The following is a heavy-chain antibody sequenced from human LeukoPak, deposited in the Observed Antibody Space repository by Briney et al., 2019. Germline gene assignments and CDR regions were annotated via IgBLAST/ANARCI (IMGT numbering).Heavy chain of an antibody. V-gene: IGHV3-23*01. D-gene: IGHD3-22*01. CDR3: AKAQRISGYYSGLDY. Sequence: GGSLRLSCAASGFTFSTYAMSWVRQAPGKGLEWVSAFSGSGGNTYYADSVKGRFTISRDNSKNTLYLQMNSLRAEDTAVYYCAKAQRISGYYSGLDYWGQGTLVTVSS. CDR2: FSGSGGNT. J-gene: IGHJ4*02. CDR1: GFTFSTYA.